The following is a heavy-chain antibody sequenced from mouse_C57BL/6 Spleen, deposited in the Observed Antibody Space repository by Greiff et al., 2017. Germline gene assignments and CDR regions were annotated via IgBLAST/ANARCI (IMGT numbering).Heavy chain of an antibody. CDR1: GFTFSSYA. CDR2: ISSGGDYI. Sequence: EVKLMESGEGLVKPGGSLKLSCAASGFTFSSYAMSWVRQTPEKRLEWVAYISSGGDYIYYADTVKGRFTISRDNARNTLYLQLSSLKSEDPAMXDCTTNWDWYFEVWGTGTTVTVSS. CDR3: TTNWDWYFEV. J-gene: IGHJ1*03. V-gene: IGHV5-9-1*02. D-gene: IGHD4-1*01.